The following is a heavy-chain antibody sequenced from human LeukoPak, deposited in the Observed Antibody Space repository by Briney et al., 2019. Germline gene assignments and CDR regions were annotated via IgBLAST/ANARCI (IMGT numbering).Heavy chain of an antibody. V-gene: IGHV1-3*04. CDR1: GYTFTSHV. J-gene: IGHJ6*02. CDR3: ARGVGYNYGLYYYYGMDV. D-gene: IGHD5-18*01. CDR2: IDTGNGNI. Sequence: ASVKVSCKASGYTFTSHVMHWVRQAPGHRLEWMGWIDTGNGNIKYSQKFQGRVTITRDTSASTAYMELSSPRSEDTAVYYCARGVGYNYGLYYYYGMDVWGQGTTVTVSS.